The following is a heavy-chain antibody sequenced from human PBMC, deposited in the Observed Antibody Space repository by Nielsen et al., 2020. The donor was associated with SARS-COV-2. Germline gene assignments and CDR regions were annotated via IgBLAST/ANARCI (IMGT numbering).Heavy chain of an antibody. CDR2: IRSKAYGETT. CDR1: GFTFADYA. D-gene: IGHD6-19*01. Sequence: GGSLRLSCTVSGFTFADYAMSWFRQSPGKGLEWVGFIRSKAYGETTEYAASLKGRFTISRDDSKSIAYLQMNSLKTEDTAVYHCASGWYGDYWGQGTLVTVSS. J-gene: IGHJ4*02. V-gene: IGHV3-49*03. CDR3: ASGWYGDY.